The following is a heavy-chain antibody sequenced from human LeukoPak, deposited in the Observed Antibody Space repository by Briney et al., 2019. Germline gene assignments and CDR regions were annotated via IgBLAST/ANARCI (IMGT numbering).Heavy chain of an antibody. CDR1: GGSISSSSYY. Sequence: SETLSLTCTVSGGSISSSSYYWGWIRQPPGKGLEWIGSIYYSGSTNYNPSLKSRVTISVDTSKNQFSLKLSSVTAADTAVYYCARSDEMATSDYWGQGTLVTVSS. V-gene: IGHV4-39*07. CDR2: IYYSGST. D-gene: IGHD5-24*01. J-gene: IGHJ4*02. CDR3: ARSDEMATSDY.